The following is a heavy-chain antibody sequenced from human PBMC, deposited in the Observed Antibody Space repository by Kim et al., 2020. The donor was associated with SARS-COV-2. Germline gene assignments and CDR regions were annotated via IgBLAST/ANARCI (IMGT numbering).Heavy chain of an antibody. CDR1: GFTFSSCA. D-gene: IGHD3-16*01. CDR2: ISYDGSNK. CDR3: ARNTSARLQGVTFYYYG. J-gene: IGHJ6*01. V-gene: IGHV3-30-3*01. Sequence: GGSLRLSCAASGFTFSSCAIHWVRQAPGKGLEWVAVISYDGSNKTYADSATGRFTITIANYKNTQYLQLHSQRPEAAAPYYYARNTSARLQGVTFYYYG.